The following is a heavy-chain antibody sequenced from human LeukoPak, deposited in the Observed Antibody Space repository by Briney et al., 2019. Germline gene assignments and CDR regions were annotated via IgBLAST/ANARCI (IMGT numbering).Heavy chain of an antibody. CDR3: ARGDDSGYYDYFDY. J-gene: IGHJ4*02. V-gene: IGHV3-53*01. D-gene: IGHD3-22*01. Sequence: GGSLRLSCAASGFSVSGKFMSWVRQAPGKGLEWVSIIHYDGKIRYAGSVGGRFTIYRDFSKNTVFLHMNSLRAEDTTMYYCARGDDSGYYDYFDYWGQGALVTVSS. CDR1: GFSVSGKF. CDR2: IHYDGKI.